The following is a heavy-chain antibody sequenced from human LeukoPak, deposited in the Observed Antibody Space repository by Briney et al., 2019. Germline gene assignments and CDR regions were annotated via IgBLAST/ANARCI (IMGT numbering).Heavy chain of an antibody. V-gene: IGHV3-23*01. Sequence: GGSLRLSCAASVFPFRNYVMYWVRQAPGKGFDWVSSINDNGANTYYADSVKGRFTISRDNSKNTLYLQMNSLRVEDTAIYYCAKGFWSDSYWGQGTLVIVSS. D-gene: IGHD3-3*01. CDR2: INDNGANT. CDR1: VFPFRNYV. J-gene: IGHJ4*02. CDR3: AKGFWSDSY.